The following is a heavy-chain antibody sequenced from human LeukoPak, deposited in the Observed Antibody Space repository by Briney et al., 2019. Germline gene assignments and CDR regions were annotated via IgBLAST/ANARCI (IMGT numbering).Heavy chain of an antibody. CDR2: INPNSGGT. CDR1: GYTFTGYY. Sequence: ASVKVSCKASGYTFTGYYMHWVRQAPGQGLEWMGWINPNSGGTNYAQKFQGRVTMTRDTSISTAYMELSRLRSDVTAVYYCARVYEGKNYVWGSYRYLDYWGQGTLVTVSS. D-gene: IGHD3-16*02. V-gene: IGHV1-2*02. CDR3: ARVYEGKNYVWGSYRYLDY. J-gene: IGHJ4*02.